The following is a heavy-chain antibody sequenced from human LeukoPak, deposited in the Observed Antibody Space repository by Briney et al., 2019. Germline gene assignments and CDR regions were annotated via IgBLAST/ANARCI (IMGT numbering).Heavy chain of an antibody. D-gene: IGHD5-24*01. CDR1: GFTFSRNG. CDR3: AKDNSVRDEAWWFNP. V-gene: IGHV3-23*01. J-gene: IGHJ5*02. CDR2: ISGSGGNT. Sequence: QPGGSLRLSCAASGFTFSRNGMTWVRQAPGKGLEWVSAISGSGGNTYYADSVKGRFTISRDNSKNTLYLQMNSLRAEDTAVYYCAKDNSVRDEAWWFNPWGQGTLVTVSS.